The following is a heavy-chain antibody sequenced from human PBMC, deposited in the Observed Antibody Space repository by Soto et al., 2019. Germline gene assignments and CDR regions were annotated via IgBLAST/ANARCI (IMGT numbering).Heavy chain of an antibody. CDR1: GFSLSTSGMC. V-gene: IGHV2-70*11. D-gene: IGHD5-12*01. CDR3: ARIRSQVATIDAFDI. CDR2: IDWDDDK. Sequence: GSGPTLVNPTQTLTLTCTFSGFSLSTSGMCVSWIRQPPGKALEWLARIDWDDDKYYSTSLKTRLTISKDTSKNQVVLTMTNMDPVDTATYYCARIRSQVATIDAFDIWGQGTMVTVSS. J-gene: IGHJ3*02.